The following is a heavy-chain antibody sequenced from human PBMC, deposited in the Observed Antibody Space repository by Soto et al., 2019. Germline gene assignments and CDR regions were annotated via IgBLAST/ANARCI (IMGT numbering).Heavy chain of an antibody. CDR2: IYHTGNA. CDR1: GDSISNSRFY. V-gene: IGHV4-39*01. CDR3: ARDFFDSSDYTTNWFDP. D-gene: IGHD3-22*01. Sequence: SETLSLTCSVSGDSISNSRFYWAWIRQPPGEGLEWIGSIYHTGNAYHNPSLKSRVTISVDTSKNQFSLKLTSVTAPDAALYYCARDFFDSSDYTTNWFDPWGQGTLVTVSS. J-gene: IGHJ5*02.